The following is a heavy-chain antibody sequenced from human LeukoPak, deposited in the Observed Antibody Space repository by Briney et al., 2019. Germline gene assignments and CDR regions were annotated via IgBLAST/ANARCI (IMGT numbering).Heavy chain of an antibody. V-gene: IGHV3-66*01. Sequence: GGSLRLSCAASGFTVSSNYMSWVRQAPGKGLEWVSVIYSGGSTYYADSVKGRFTISRDNSKNTLYLQMNSLRAEDTAVYYCARTYRGSYWGGVDYWGQGTLVTVSS. D-gene: IGHD1-26*01. J-gene: IGHJ4*02. CDR3: ARTYRGSYWGGVDY. CDR1: GFTVSSNY. CDR2: IYSGGST.